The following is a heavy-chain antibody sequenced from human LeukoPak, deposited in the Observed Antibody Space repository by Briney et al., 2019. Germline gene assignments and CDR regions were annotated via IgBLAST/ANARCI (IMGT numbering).Heavy chain of an antibody. CDR1: GYTFTSYG. V-gene: IGHV1-18*01. CDR3: ARETNIAAAGTVDY. Sequence: ASVKVSCKASGYTFTSYGIGWLRQAPGQGLEWMGWISAYNGNTNYAQKLQGRVTMTTDTSTSTAYMELRSLRSDDTAVYYCARETNIAAAGTVDYWGQGTLVTVSS. D-gene: IGHD6-13*01. CDR2: ISAYNGNT. J-gene: IGHJ4*02.